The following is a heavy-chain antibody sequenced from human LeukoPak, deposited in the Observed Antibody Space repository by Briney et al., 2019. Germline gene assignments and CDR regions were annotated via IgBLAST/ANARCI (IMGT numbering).Heavy chain of an antibody. CDR3: AREARMTMVRGVKYNWFDP. V-gene: IGHV1-18*01. J-gene: IGHJ5*02. CDR1: GYTFTSYG. CDR2: ISAYNGNT. Sequence: ASVKVSCKASGYTFTSYGTSWVRQAPGQGLEWMGWISAYNGNTNYAQKLQGRVTMTTDTSTSTAYMELRSLRSDDTAVYYCAREARMTMVRGVKYNWFDPWGQGTLVTVSS. D-gene: IGHD3-10*01.